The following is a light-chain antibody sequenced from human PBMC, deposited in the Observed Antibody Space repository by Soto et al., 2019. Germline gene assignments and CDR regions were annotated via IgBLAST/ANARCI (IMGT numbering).Light chain of an antibody. J-gene: IGLJ2*01. CDR3: SSYTTSITAI. Sequence: QSVLTQPASVSGSPGQSITISCTGTSNDIGTYNYISWYQQHPGKAPKLIIYDVSDRPSGVSNRFSGSKSGNTASLTLSGLQAEDEADYYCSSYTTSITAIFGGGTKVTVL. CDR2: DVS. V-gene: IGLV2-14*01. CDR1: SNDIGTYNY.